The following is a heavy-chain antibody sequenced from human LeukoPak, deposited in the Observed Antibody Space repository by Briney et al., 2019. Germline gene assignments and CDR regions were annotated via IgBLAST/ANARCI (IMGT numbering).Heavy chain of an antibody. CDR2: IYYSGST. CDR1: GGSISSYY. CDR3: ARNDSGGFDAFDI. D-gene: IGHD3-22*01. V-gene: IGHV4-59*08. Sequence: SETLSLTCTVSGGSISSYYWSWIRQPPGKGLEWIGYIYYSGSTNYNPSLKSRVTISVDTSKNEFSLKLSSVIAADTAIYYCARNDSGGFDAFDIWGQGTMVTVSS. J-gene: IGHJ3*02.